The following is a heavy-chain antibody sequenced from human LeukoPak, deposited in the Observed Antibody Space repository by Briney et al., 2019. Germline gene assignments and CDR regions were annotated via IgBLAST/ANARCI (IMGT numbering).Heavy chain of an antibody. CDR3: AKDEEQCLARRRGFDY. J-gene: IGHJ4*02. CDR2: IRYDGSNK. V-gene: IGHV3-30*02. CDR1: GFPFSRYG. D-gene: IGHD6-19*01. Sequence: GSLRLSCAASGFPFSRYGMHWVRQAPGKGLEWVAFIRYDGSNKYYADSVKGRFTISRDNSKNTLYLQMNSLRAEDTAVYYCAKDEEQCLARRRGFDYWGQGTLVTVSS.